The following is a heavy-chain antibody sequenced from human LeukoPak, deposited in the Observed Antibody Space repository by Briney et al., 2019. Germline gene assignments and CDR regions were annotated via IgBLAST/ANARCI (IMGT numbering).Heavy chain of an antibody. CDR1: GFSFSSYT. D-gene: IGHD3-22*01. CDR2: ITSSSTYI. CDR3: ARDLDYYDGSGYSSSALDY. V-gene: IGHV3-21*01. Sequence: GGSLRLSRAASGFSFSSYTMNWVRQAPGRGLEWVSSITSSSTYIYYADSVRGRFTVSRDNAKNALYLQMNSLRAEDTAVYFCARDLDYYDGSGYSSSALDYWGQGTLLTVSS. J-gene: IGHJ4*02.